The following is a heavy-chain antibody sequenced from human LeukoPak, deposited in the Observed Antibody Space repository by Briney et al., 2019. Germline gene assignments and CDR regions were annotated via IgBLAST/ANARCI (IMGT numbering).Heavy chain of an antibody. D-gene: IGHD2-21*02. CDR2: IIPIFGTA. Sequence: VASVKVSFKASGGTFSSYAISWVRQAPGQGLEWMGGIIPIFGTANYAQKFQGRVTITADKSTSTAYMELSSLRSEDTAVYYCAREAYCGGDCYLWYFDLWGRGTLVTVSS. CDR3: AREAYCGGDCYLWYFDL. V-gene: IGHV1-69*06. CDR1: GGTFSSYA. J-gene: IGHJ2*01.